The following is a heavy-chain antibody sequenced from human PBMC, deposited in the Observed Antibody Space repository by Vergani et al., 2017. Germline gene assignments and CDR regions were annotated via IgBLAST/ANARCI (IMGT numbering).Heavy chain of an antibody. V-gene: IGHV1-2*02. D-gene: IGHD3-10*01. J-gene: IGHJ4*02. CDR2: INPNSGDT. CDR3: AGSLDGLGTNF. Sequence: QVQLVQSGAEVKKPGASVKVSCKASGYTFTGHYINWVRQAPGQGLEWRGWINPNSGDTNHAQKFQGRVTMTRDTSISTAFMDLISLTSDDTAVYYCAGSLDGLGTNFWGQGTLVTVSS. CDR1: GYTFTGHY.